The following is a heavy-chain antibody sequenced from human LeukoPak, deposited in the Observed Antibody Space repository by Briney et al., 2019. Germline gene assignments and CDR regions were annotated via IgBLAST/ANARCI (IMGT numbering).Heavy chain of an antibody. CDR2: IHYSGSA. CDR1: GDSINSSSYY. V-gene: IGHV4-39*07. CDR3: ATLGYSYGTDY. D-gene: IGHD5-18*01. Sequence: SETLSLTFTVSGDSINSSSYYWGWIRQPPGKGPEWIGNIHYSGSANYNPSLKSRVTISVDTSKNQFSLKLSSVTAADTAVYYCATLGYSYGTDYWGQGTLVTVSS. J-gene: IGHJ4*02.